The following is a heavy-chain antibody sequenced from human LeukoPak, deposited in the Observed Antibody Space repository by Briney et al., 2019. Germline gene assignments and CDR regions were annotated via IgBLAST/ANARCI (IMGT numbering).Heavy chain of an antibody. V-gene: IGHV4-4*07. J-gene: IGHJ4*02. Sequence: SETLSLTCTVSSGSLSSFYWNWIRQLAGKGLEWVGRIYPSGSTDYNASLKSRVTMSVDTSKKQFSLKLNSVTAADTAVYYCARSSGHDFDYWGQGILVTVSS. CDR1: SGSLSSFY. D-gene: IGHD5-12*01. CDR3: ARSSGHDFDY. CDR2: IYPSGST.